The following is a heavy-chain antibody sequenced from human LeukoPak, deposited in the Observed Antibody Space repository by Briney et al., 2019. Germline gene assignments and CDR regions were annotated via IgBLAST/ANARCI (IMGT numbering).Heavy chain of an antibody. CDR3: ARDRLDRTACGGACYSAAFDY. V-gene: IGHV3-30*03. Sequence: GGSLRLSCAASGFTFRNYGMHWIRQAPGKGLVWVGVATIDARSVFCADSVQGRFIISRDNSKTTLYLQMNNLRPEDTAPYYCARDRLDRTACGGACYSAAFDYWGQGALATVSS. J-gene: IGHJ4*02. CDR1: GFTFRNYG. D-gene: IGHD2-21*02. CDR2: ATIDARSV.